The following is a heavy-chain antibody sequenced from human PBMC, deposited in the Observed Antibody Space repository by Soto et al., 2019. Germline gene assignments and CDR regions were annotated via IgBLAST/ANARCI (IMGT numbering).Heavy chain of an antibody. CDR2: IKQDGSEK. Sequence: VGSLRLSCAVSGFTFSSYWMSWVRQAPGKGLEWVANIKQDGSEKYYVDSVKGRFTISRDNAKNSLYLQMNSLRAEDTAVYYCERAAGGAAAGPADYWGQGTLVTVSS. V-gene: IGHV3-7*01. D-gene: IGHD6-13*01. CDR3: ERAAGGAAAGPADY. CDR1: GFTFSSYW. J-gene: IGHJ4*02.